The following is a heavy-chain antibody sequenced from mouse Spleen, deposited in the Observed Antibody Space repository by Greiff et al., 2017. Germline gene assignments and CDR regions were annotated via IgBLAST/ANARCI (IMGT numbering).Heavy chain of an antibody. J-gene: IGHJ3*01. CDR1: GFTFSSFG. Sequence: DVHLVESGGGLVQPGGSRKLSCAASGFTFSSFGMHWVRQAPEKGLEWVAYISSGSSTIYYADTVKGRFTISRDNPKNTLFLQMTSLRSEDTAMYYCARSYYRSWFAYWGQGTLVTVSA. CDR3: ARSYYRSWFAY. V-gene: IGHV5-17*02. D-gene: IGHD2-14*01. CDR2: ISSGSSTI.